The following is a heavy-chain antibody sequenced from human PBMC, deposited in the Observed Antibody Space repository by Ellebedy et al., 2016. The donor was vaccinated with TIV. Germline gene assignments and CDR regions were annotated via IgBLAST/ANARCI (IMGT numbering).Heavy chain of an antibody. CDR1: GYSFTSYW. Sequence: GESLKISXKGSGYSFTSYWIGWVRQMPGKGLEWMGIIYPGDSDTRYSPSFQGQVTISADKSISTAYLQWSSLKASDTAMYYCARGRSAAQYYYYYMDVWGKGTTVTVSS. CDR3: ARGRSAAQYYYYYMDV. V-gene: IGHV5-51*01. J-gene: IGHJ6*03. CDR2: IYPGDSDT. D-gene: IGHD2-15*01.